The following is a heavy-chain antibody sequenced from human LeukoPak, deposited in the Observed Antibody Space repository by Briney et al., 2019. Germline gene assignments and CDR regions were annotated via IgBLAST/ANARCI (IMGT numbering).Heavy chain of an antibody. V-gene: IGHV3-30*04. J-gene: IGHJ4*02. CDR2: ISSDGSNK. CDR3: ARDTSTTLDY. Sequence: GGSLRLSCAASGFIFSSYVMQWVRQAPGKGLEWVAAISSDGSNKYYTDSVKGRFTISRDNSKNTLYLQMNSLRAVDTAEYYCARDTSTTLDYWGEGTLVTVSS. CDR1: GFIFSSYV. D-gene: IGHD2-15*01.